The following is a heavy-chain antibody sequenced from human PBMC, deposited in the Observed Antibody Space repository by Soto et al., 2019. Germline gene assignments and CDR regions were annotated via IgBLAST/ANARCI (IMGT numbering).Heavy chain of an antibody. V-gene: IGHV3-13*01. J-gene: IGHJ6*02. CDR1: GLTFSSYD. CDR2: IGTAGDT. Sequence: GGSLRLSCAASGLTFSSYDMHWVRQATGKGLEWVSAIGTAGDTYYPGSVKGRFTISRENAKNSLYLQMNSLRAEDTAVYYCARGRPLLRYFDWLSSSEYHYGMDVWGQGTTVTVSS. CDR3: ARGRPLLRYFDWLSSSEYHYGMDV. D-gene: IGHD3-9*01.